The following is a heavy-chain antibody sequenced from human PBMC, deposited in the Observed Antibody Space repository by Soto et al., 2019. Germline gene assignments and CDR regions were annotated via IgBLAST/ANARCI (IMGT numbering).Heavy chain of an antibody. J-gene: IGHJ4*02. V-gene: IGHV3-7*01. D-gene: IGHD3-10*01. CDR3: PRLLRGQLRSHLDC. CDR2: IRLDGGEK. CDR1: GFIFSDYW. Sequence: EVQVVESGGGLVQPGGSLRLSCAASGFIFSDYWMYWVRQAPGKGLGWVASIRLDGGEKYYVDSVKGRFTISRDNAKNSLSLQMNSLRVEDTAVYYCPRLLRGQLRSHLDCWEQGTLVTV.